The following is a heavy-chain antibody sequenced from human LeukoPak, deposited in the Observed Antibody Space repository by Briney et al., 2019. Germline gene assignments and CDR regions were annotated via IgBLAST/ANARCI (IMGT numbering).Heavy chain of an antibody. J-gene: IGHJ3*02. Sequence: ASVKVSCKASGYTFTSYYMHWVRQAPGQGLEWMGIINPSGGSTSYAQKFQDRVTMTRDMSTSTVYMELSSLRSEDTAVYYCASELERRKVYSIWGQGTMVTVSS. CDR2: INPSGGST. CDR3: ASELERRKVYSI. V-gene: IGHV1-46*01. CDR1: GYTFTSYY. D-gene: IGHD1-1*01.